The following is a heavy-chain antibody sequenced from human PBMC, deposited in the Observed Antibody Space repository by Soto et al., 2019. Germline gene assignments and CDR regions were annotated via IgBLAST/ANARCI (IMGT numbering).Heavy chain of an antibody. V-gene: IGHV3-11*01. Sequence: GFLRLSFAAYRFTFSDYYMIWIRQAPGKGLEWVSYISSSGTGIYYGDSVKGRFTISRDNAKNSLYLQMNSLRAEDTAVYYCARAYSDAFDIWGQGTMVTVSS. CDR2: ISSSGTGI. D-gene: IGHD2-15*01. CDR3: ARAYSDAFDI. CDR1: RFTFSDYY. J-gene: IGHJ3*02.